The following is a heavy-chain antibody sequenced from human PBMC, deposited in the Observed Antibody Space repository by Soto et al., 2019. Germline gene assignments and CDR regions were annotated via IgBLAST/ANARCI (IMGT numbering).Heavy chain of an antibody. CDR2: IYWDDAK. Sequence: QITLKESGPTLVKPTQTLTLTCNFSGFSLSTRGVGVGWIRQPPGKALEWLTLIYWDDAKEYSPSLRSRITRTKDTSKNPVDLQMTDTAPVDTATYYCAHKGGGDRILDYWGQGTLVTVSS. J-gene: IGHJ4*02. D-gene: IGHD3-16*01. CDR1: GFSLSTRGVG. V-gene: IGHV2-5*02. CDR3: AHKGGGDRILDY.